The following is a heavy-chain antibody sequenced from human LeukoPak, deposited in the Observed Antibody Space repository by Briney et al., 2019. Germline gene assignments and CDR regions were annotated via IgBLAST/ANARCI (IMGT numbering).Heavy chain of an antibody. V-gene: IGHV3-74*01. CDR3: ARVGYNYGLDN. CDR2: ITSDGSGT. J-gene: IGHJ4*02. D-gene: IGHD5-18*01. CDR1: GFTFSTYW. Sequence: PGGSLRLSCAASGFTFSTYWMHWVRQAPGKGLVWVSRITSDGSGTSYADSVKGRFTISRDNARDTLCLQMNSLRAEDTAIYYCARVGYNYGLDNWGQGTLVTVSS.